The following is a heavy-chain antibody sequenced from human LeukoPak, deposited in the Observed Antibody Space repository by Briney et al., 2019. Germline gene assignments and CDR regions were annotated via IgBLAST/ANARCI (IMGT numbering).Heavy chain of an antibody. V-gene: IGHV1-8*01. Sequence: ASVKVSCKASGYTFTRYDINWVRQATGQGLEWMGWMNPNSGNTGYAQKFQGRVTMTRNTSISTAYMELSSLRSEDTAVYYCARGSITGTTNDYWGQGTLVTVSS. J-gene: IGHJ4*02. CDR1: GYTFTRYD. D-gene: IGHD1-20*01. CDR2: MNPNSGNT. CDR3: ARGSITGTTNDY.